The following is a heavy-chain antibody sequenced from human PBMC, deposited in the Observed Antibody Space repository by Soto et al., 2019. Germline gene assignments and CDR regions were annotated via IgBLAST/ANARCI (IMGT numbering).Heavy chain of an antibody. Sequence: ASVKVSCKACGDSFTSYAMHWVRQAPGQRLEWMGWINAGNGNTKYSQKFQGRVTITRDTSASTAYMELSSLRSEDTAVYYCARGYYYYYGMDVWGQGTTVTVSS. CDR2: INAGNGNT. V-gene: IGHV1-3*01. CDR3: ARGYYYYYGMDV. CDR1: GDSFTSYA. J-gene: IGHJ6*02.